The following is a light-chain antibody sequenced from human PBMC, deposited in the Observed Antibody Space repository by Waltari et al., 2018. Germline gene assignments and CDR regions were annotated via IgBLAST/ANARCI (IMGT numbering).Light chain of an antibody. CDR3: FSYAGSRNWV. J-gene: IGLJ3*02. V-gene: IGLV2-23*02. CDR2: EVT. CDR1: NSDVGSYNL. Sequence: QSALTQAASVSGSPGQSIPMSCTGTNSDVGSYNLVSWYQQNPGEAPKLMSCEVTKRPAGVSSRVSVSMSGNTSSLTISGLQAEDEAHYYCFSYAGSRNWVFGGGTKLTVL.